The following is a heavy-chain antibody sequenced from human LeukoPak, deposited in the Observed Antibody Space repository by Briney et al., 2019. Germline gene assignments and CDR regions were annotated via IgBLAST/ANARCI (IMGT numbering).Heavy chain of an antibody. CDR3: AKTDYGDYSDY. Sequence: PGGSLRLSCAASGFTFSSYGMHWVRQAPGKGLKWVAFIRYDGSNKYYADSVKGRFTISRDNSKNTLYLQMNSLRAEDTDVYYCAKTDYGDYSDYWGQGTLVTVSS. J-gene: IGHJ4*02. V-gene: IGHV3-30*02. D-gene: IGHD4-17*01. CDR2: IRYDGSNK. CDR1: GFTFSSYG.